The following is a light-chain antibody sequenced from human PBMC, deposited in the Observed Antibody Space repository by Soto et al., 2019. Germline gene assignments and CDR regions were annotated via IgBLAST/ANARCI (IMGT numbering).Light chain of an antibody. CDR3: QQYQSYSS. Sequence: DIQLTQSPSTLSASVGDRVTITCRASQNVNTWVAWYQQKSGKAPNLLIYRASTLESGVPSRFSGSGSGTEFTLTISSLQPDDFATYFCQQYQSYSSFAGGTKVDIK. J-gene: IGKJ4*01. CDR2: RAS. V-gene: IGKV1-5*01. CDR1: QNVNTW.